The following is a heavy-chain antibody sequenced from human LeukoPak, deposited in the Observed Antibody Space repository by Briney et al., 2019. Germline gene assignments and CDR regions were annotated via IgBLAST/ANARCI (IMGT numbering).Heavy chain of an antibody. Sequence: GSLRLSCAASGFTFSSYGMHWVRQAPGKGLEWVAVIWYDGSNKYYADSVKGRFTISRDNSKNALYLQMNSLRAEDTAVYYCARGRVAGTYYYYYGMDVWGQGTTVTVSS. CDR1: GFTFSSYG. V-gene: IGHV3-33*01. J-gene: IGHJ6*02. D-gene: IGHD6-19*01. CDR3: ARGRVAGTYYYYYGMDV. CDR2: IWYDGSNK.